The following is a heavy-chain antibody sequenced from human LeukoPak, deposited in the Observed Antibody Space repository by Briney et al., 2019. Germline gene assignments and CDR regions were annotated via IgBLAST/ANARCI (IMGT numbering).Heavy chain of an antibody. CDR2: IYYTGST. D-gene: IGHD6-13*01. CDR1: GGSISTSSYY. Sequence: SETLSLTCTVSGGSISTSSYYWGWIRQPPGKGLECIGNIYYTGSTNYNPSLKSRVTLSVDTSKNQFSLNLSSVTAADTAVYYCARVDSINWYDSRGYFDYWGQGTLVTVSS. CDR3: ARVDSINWYDSRGYFDY. J-gene: IGHJ4*02. V-gene: IGHV4-39*07.